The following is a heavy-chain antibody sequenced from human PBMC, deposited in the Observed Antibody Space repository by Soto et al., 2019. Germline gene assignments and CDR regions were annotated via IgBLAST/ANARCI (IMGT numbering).Heavy chain of an antibody. D-gene: IGHD3-22*01. Sequence: QMQLVQSGPEVKKPGTSVKVSCKASGFTFTSSSVQWVRQARGQRLEWIGWITVGTGNTNYAQKFQERVTITRDMSTCTAYMELSNLRSEDRALYYCAAGDSSGYYGGWGQGTQVTVSS. J-gene: IGHJ4*02. CDR1: GFTFTSSS. CDR3: AAGDSSGYYGG. V-gene: IGHV1-58*01. CDR2: ITVGTGNT.